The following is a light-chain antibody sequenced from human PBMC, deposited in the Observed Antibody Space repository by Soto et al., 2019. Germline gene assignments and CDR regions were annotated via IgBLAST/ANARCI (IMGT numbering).Light chain of an antibody. J-gene: IGLJ1*01. Sequence: QSALTQPASVSGSPEQSITISCTGTSSDVGGYNYVFWYQQHPGKAPKLMIYDVSNRPSGVSNRFSGSKSGDTASLTISGLQAEDEADYYCTSYTTSNTYVFGNGTKLTVL. CDR2: DVS. CDR3: TSYTTSNTYV. CDR1: SSDVGGYNY. V-gene: IGLV2-14*03.